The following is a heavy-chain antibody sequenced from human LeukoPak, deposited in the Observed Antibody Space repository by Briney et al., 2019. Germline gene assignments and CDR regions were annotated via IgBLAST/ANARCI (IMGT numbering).Heavy chain of an antibody. D-gene: IGHD6-19*01. V-gene: IGHV3-30*04. CDR2: ISYDGSNK. CDR3: ARAAWLDKYFDY. J-gene: IGHJ4*02. CDR1: GCTFSSYA. Sequence: PGRSLRLSCAASGCTFSSYAMHWVRQAPGKGLEWVAVISYDGSNKYYADSVKRRFTISRDDSKNTLYLQMNSLRAEDTAVYYCARAAWLDKYFDYWGQGTLVTVSS.